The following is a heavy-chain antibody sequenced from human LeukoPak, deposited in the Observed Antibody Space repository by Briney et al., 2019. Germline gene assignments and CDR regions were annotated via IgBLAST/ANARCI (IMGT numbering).Heavy chain of an antibody. CDR1: GGTFSSYA. D-gene: IGHD3-22*01. J-gene: IGHJ4*02. V-gene: IGHV1-69*05. CDR2: IIPIFGTA. Sequence: SVKVSCEASGGTFSSYAISWVRQAPGQGLEWMGGIIPIFGTANYAQKFQGRVTITTDESTSTAYMELSSLRSEDTAVYYCARGDSSGYHSSFDYWGQGTLVTVSS. CDR3: ARGDSSGYHSSFDY.